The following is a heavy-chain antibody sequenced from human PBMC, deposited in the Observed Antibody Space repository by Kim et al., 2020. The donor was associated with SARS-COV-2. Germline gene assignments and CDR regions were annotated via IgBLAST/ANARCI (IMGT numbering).Heavy chain of an antibody. D-gene: IGHD3-22*01. V-gene: IGHV4-61*01. Sequence: SETLSLTCTVSGDSVSSDNYYWTWIRQPPGKGLEWIGNIYNSGNTKYNPSLKSRVSITVDTSKNQFSLKLTSVTAADTAVFYCARVPFNFGSSGSSAYFDYWGQGTLVTVSS. CDR2: IYNSGNT. CDR3: ARVPFNFGSSGSSAYFDY. J-gene: IGHJ4*02. CDR1: GDSVSSDNYY.